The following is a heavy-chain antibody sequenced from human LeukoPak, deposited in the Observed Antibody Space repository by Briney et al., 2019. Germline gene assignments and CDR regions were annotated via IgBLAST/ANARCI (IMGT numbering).Heavy chain of an antibody. CDR3: ARHISVSYDAFDL. V-gene: IGHV4-59*08. Sequence: GSLRLSCAASGFTFSDYYMSWIRQPPGKGLEWIGYIYYSGSINYNPSLKSRVSISVDTSKNQFSLKLTSVTAADTAVYYCARHISVSYDAFDLWGRGTMVTVSS. CDR2: IYYSGSI. J-gene: IGHJ3*01. D-gene: IGHD6-19*01. CDR1: GFTFSDYY.